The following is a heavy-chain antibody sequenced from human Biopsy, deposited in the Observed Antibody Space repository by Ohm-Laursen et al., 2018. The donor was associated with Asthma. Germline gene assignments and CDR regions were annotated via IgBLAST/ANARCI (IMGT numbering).Heavy chain of an antibody. CDR1: GGTFNTYV. CDR2: INSVFGTT. D-gene: IGHD2-2*01. J-gene: IGHJ4*02. CDR3: ARKAGSCISRTCYSLDF. V-gene: IGHV1-69*01. Sequence: SSVKVSCKPLGGTFNTYVIGWVRQDPGQGREWMGGINSVFGTTTYPQKFQDRVTITADDSTSTVYMELSSPRSEDTAVYYCARKAGSCISRTCYSLDFWGQGTLVTVSS.